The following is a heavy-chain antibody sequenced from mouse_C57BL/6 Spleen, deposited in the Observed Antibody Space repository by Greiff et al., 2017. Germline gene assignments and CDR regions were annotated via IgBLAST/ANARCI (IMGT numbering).Heavy chain of an antibody. CDR3: AKPYGNYGGLFAMGY. D-gene: IGHD2-1*01. J-gene: IGHJ4*01. Sequence: QVQLQQPGAELVKPGASVKMSCKASGYTFTSYWITWVKQRPGQGLEWIGDIYPGSGSTNYNEKFKSKATLTVDTSSSTAYMPLSSLTSEDSAVYYCAKPYGNYGGLFAMGYWGQGPSVTVSS. CDR2: IYPGSGST. CDR1: GYTFTSYW. V-gene: IGHV1-55*01.